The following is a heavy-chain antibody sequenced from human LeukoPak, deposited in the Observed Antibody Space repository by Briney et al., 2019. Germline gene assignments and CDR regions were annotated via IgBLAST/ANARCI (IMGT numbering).Heavy chain of an antibody. V-gene: IGHV3-23*01. CDR2: ISGGGGST. CDR3: AKLTTYRIAAAGTGFDP. D-gene: IGHD6-13*01. J-gene: IGHJ5*02. CDR1: GFTFSSYA. Sequence: PGGSLRLSCAAAGFTFSSYAMSWVRQAPGEVLEWVSAISGGGGSTYYADSVKGRFTISRDNSKNTLYLQMNSLRAEDTAVYYCAKLTTYRIAAAGTGFDPWGQGTLVTVSS.